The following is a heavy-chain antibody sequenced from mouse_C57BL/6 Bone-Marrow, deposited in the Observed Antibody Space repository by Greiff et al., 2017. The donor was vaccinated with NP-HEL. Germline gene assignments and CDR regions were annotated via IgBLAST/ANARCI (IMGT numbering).Heavy chain of an antibody. J-gene: IGHJ2*01. CDR1: GFTFSSYA. CDR2: ISDGGSYT. D-gene: IGHD3-2*01. CDR3: AALWRQGFDY. Sequence: EVHLVESGGGLVKPGGSLKLSCAASGFTFSSYAMSWVRQTPEKRLEWVATISDGGSYTYYPDNVKGRFTISRDNAKNNLYLQMSHLKSEDTAMDYCAALWRQGFDYWGQGTTLTVSS. V-gene: IGHV5-4*01.